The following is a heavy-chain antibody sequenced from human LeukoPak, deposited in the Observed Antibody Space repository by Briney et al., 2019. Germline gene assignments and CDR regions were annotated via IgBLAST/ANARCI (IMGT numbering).Heavy chain of an antibody. V-gene: IGHV3-15*01. Sequence: PGGSLRLSCAASGFTFSNAWMSWVRQAPGKGMEWVGRIKSKTDGGTTDYAAPVKGRFTISRDDSKNTLYLQMNSLKTEDTAVYYCTPTPDGVGPTSWFDPSGQGTLVTVSS. J-gene: IGHJ5*02. D-gene: IGHD1-26*01. CDR2: IKSKTDGGTT. CDR1: GFTFSNAW. CDR3: TPTPDGVGPTSWFDP.